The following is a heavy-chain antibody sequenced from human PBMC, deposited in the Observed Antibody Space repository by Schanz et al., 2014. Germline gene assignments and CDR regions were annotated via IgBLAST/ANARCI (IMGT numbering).Heavy chain of an antibody. D-gene: IGHD1-26*01. CDR3: ARSRSGFYFDY. J-gene: IGHJ4*02. CDR2: LWHDGSKK. V-gene: IGHV3-33*01. CDR1: GFTFSSYD. Sequence: QVQLVESGGGVVQPGRSLRLSCVASGFTFSSYDVFWVRQAPGKGLEWVAILWHDGSKKYYADSVKGRFTISRDNAKNSLYLQMNSLRAEDTAVYYCARSRSGFYFDYWGQGTLVTVSS.